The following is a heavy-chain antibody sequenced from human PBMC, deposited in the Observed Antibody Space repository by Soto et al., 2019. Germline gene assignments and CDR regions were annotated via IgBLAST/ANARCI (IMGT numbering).Heavy chain of an antibody. J-gene: IGHJ4*02. Sequence: WGSLRLSCAASGFTFSSYWMXWVRQAPGKGLEWVANIKQDGSEKYYVDSVKGRFTISRDNAKNSLYLQMNSLRAEDTAVYYCARGFWLAYFDYWGQGTLVTVSS. CDR3: ARGFWLAYFDY. CDR2: IKQDGSEK. D-gene: IGHD6-19*01. CDR1: GFTFSSYW. V-gene: IGHV3-7*04.